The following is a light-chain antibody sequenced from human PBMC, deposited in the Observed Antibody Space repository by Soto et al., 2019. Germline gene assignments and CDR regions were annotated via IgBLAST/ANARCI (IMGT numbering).Light chain of an antibody. J-gene: IGLJ1*01. CDR2: EVS. Sequence: LTXPPSASGSPGQSVTISSTGTSSDVGGYNYISWYQQHPGKAPKLMIYEVSKRPSGVPDRFSGSKSGNTASLTVSGLQAEDEADYYCSSYAGSNNYVFGTGTKVTVL. V-gene: IGLV2-8*01. CDR1: SSDVGGYNY. CDR3: SSYAGSNNYV.